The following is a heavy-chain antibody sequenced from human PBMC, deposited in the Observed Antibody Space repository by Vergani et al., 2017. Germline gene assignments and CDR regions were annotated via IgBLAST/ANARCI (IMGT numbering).Heavy chain of an antibody. J-gene: IGHJ4*02. V-gene: IGHV3-30-3*01. D-gene: IGHD6-19*01. Sequence: VQLVESGGGLVQPGGSLRLSCAASGFTFSSYAMHWVRQAPGKGLEWVAVISYDGSNKYYADSVKGRFTISRDNSKNTLYLQMNSLRAEDTAVYYCARTGSGWYDFDYWGQGTLVTVSS. CDR1: GFTFSSYA. CDR2: ISYDGSNK. CDR3: ARTGSGWYDFDY.